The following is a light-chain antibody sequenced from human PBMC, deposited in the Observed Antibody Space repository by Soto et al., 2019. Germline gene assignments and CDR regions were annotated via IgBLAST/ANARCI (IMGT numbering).Light chain of an antibody. Sequence: ENVLTQSPGTLSLSPGERATLSCRASQSVSSSYLAWYQQKPGQPPSLLIFDASNRATGIPDVFSGSGSGTDFTRTISSLEPEDFELYYCQQYGSAPPSWTCGQGTKVEFK. V-gene: IGKV3-20*01. CDR3: QQYGSAPPSWT. CDR1: QSVSSSY. CDR2: DAS. J-gene: IGKJ1*01.